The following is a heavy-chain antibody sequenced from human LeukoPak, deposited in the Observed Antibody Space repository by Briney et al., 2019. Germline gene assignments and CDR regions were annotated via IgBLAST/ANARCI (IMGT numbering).Heavy chain of an antibody. Sequence: GGSLRLSCAASGFTFSTYAMSWVRQAPGKGLEWVSAISGSGDRTYHADSVKGRFTASRDNSKNTLYLQMNSLRAEDTAIYYCAKDLAYDSTDYHVIFDCWGQGTLVTVSS. CDR3: AKDLAYDSTDYHVIFDC. J-gene: IGHJ4*02. V-gene: IGHV3-23*01. CDR1: GFTFSTYA. CDR2: ISGSGDRT. D-gene: IGHD3-22*01.